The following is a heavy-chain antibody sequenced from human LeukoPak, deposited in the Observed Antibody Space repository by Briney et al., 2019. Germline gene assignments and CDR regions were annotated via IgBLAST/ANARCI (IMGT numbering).Heavy chain of an antibody. J-gene: IGHJ6*03. CDR2: IYGSGIT. Sequence: ASETLSLTCTVSSGSISTYYWSWIRQSPGKGLEWIGYIYGSGITNYNPSLESRVTISVDTSKNQFSLKVKSVTAADTGVYYCARGVTYYYDSSGRNYYMDVWGKGITVAISS. D-gene: IGHD3-22*01. CDR1: SGSISTYY. CDR3: ARGVTYYYDSSGRNYYMDV. V-gene: IGHV4-59*01.